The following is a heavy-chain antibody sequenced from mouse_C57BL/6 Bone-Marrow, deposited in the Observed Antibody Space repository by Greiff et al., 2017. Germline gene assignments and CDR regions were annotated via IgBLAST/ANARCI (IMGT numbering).Heavy chain of an antibody. CDR1: GYTFTDYY. J-gene: IGHJ4*01. CDR2: INPNNGGT. V-gene: IGHV1-26*01. CDR3: AREGSYAMDY. Sequence: EVQLQQSGPELVKPGASVKISCKASGYTFTDYYMNWVKQSHGKSLEWIGDINPNNGGTSYNQKFKGKATLTVDKSSSTAYMELRSLTSEDSAVYYCAREGSYAMDYWGQGTSVTVSS.